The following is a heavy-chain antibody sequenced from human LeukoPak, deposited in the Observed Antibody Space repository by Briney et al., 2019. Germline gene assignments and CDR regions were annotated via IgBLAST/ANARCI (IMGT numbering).Heavy chain of an antibody. J-gene: IGHJ6*02. D-gene: IGHD3-3*01. CDR1: GYTFNSYD. CDR3: ARENYDFWSGYLYYYYGMDV. V-gene: IGHV1-8*01. CDR2: MSPNRGNT. Sequence: ASVKVSCKASGYTFNSYDINWVRQATGQGLEWMGWMSPNRGNTGYAQKFQGRVTMTRNTSISTAYMELSSLRSEDTAVYYCARENYDFWSGYLYYYYGMDVWGQGTTVTVSS.